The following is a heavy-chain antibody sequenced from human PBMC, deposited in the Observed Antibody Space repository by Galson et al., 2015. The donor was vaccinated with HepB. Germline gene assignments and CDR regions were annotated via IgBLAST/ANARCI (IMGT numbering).Heavy chain of an antibody. Sequence: CAASGFTFSSYGMHWVRQAPGKGLEWVAVISYDGSNKYYADSVKGRFTISRDNSKNTLYLQMNSLRAEDTAVYYCAKESWGSSSSFDYWGQGTLVTVSS. CDR2: ISYDGSNK. CDR1: GFTFSSYG. D-gene: IGHD6-6*01. CDR3: AKESWGSSSSFDY. V-gene: IGHV3-30*18. J-gene: IGHJ4*02.